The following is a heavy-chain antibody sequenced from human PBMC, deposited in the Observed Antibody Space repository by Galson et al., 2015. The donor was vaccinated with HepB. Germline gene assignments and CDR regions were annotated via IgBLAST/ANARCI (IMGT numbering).Heavy chain of an antibody. CDR1: GDSVSSNSAA. Sequence: CAISGDSVSSNSAAWNWIRQSPSRGLEWLGRTYYRSKWYNDYAVSVKSRITINPDTSKNQFSLQLNSVTPEDTAVYYCARDQVNSSDYSSGWLDWGQGTLVTVSS. V-gene: IGHV6-1*01. CDR2: TYYRSKWYN. J-gene: IGHJ4*02. D-gene: IGHD6-19*01. CDR3: ARDQVNSSDYSSGWLD.